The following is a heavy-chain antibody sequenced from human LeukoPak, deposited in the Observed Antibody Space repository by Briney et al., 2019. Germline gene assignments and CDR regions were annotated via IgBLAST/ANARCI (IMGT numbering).Heavy chain of an antibody. V-gene: IGHV3-7*01. D-gene: IGHD2-2*01. CDR1: GFTFSSYW. J-gene: IGHJ4*02. CDR2: IKQDGSEK. CDR3: ARDTGGGYSCYAC. Sequence: GGSLRLSCAASGFTFSSYWMTWIRQAPGKGLEWVANIKQDGSEKYYVDSVKGRFTISRDNAKNSLYLQMNSLRAEDTAVYYCARDTGGGYSCYACWGQGTLVTVSS.